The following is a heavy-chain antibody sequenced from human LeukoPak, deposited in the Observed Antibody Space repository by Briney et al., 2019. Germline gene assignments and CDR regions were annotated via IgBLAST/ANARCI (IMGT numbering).Heavy chain of an antibody. Sequence: PSETLSLTCTVSGGSISSSGYYWGWIRQSPGKGLEWMGSISYSGSTYYHPSLKSRVTISQDTSKNQFSLKLSSVTAADTAVYYCAALYDSRGYPFDYWGQGTLITVSS. V-gene: IGHV4-39*07. CDR2: ISYSGST. CDR3: AALYDSRGYPFDY. CDR1: GGSISSSGYY. J-gene: IGHJ4*02. D-gene: IGHD3-22*01.